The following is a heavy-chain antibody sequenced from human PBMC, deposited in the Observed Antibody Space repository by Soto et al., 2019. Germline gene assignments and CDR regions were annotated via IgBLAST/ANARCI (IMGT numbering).Heavy chain of an antibody. Sequence: QVQLVQSGPEVKKPGASVNVSCKASAYSYTSYGISWVRQAPGQGLEWMGWISAYNGQTNYAQKFRGRVTFTTDASTSTAFMQLRSLRSDDTAMYYFARDTRKELWAEGLNAMDVWGQGTTVTV. J-gene: IGHJ6*02. D-gene: IGHD3-16*01. CDR2: ISAYNGQT. V-gene: IGHV1-18*01. CDR1: AYSYTSYG. CDR3: ARDTRKELWAEGLNAMDV.